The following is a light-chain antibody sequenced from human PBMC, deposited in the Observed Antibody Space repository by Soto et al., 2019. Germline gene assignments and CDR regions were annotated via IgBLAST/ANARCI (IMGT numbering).Light chain of an antibody. CDR3: QQYSNWTLT. Sequence: EIVMTQSPATLSVSPGERATLSCRASQSVSSNLAWYQQKPGQAPRLLIYVASTRATGIPARFSGSGSGTEFTLTINRLQSEDFAVYYCQQYSNWTLTFGQGTRLEIK. V-gene: IGKV3-15*01. CDR1: QSVSSN. J-gene: IGKJ5*01. CDR2: VAS.